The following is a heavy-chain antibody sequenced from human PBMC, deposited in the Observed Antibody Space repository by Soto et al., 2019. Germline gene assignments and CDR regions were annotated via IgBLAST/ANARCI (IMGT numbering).Heavy chain of an antibody. Sequence: PVKVSCKAFGGTFSSYAISWVRQAPGQGLEWMGGIIPIFGTANYAQKFQGRVTITADESTSTAYMELSSLRSEDTAVYYCASPQWSLFYYYGMDVWGQGTTVTVSS. CDR2: IIPIFGTA. D-gene: IGHD6-19*01. CDR1: GGTFSSYA. J-gene: IGHJ6*02. CDR3: ASPQWSLFYYYGMDV. V-gene: IGHV1-69*01.